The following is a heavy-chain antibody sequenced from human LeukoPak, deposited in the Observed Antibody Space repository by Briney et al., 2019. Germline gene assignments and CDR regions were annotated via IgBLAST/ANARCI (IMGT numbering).Heavy chain of an antibody. V-gene: IGHV4-34*01. J-gene: IGHJ4*02. CDR1: GVSFSGYY. Sequence: SETLSLTCAVYGVSFSGYYWSWIRQPPGKGLEWIGEINHSGSTNYNPSLKSRVTISVDTSKNQFSLKLSSVTAADTAVYYCARRDFWSGYYTDYWGQGTLVTISS. CDR2: INHSGST. CDR3: ARRDFWSGYYTDY. D-gene: IGHD3-3*01.